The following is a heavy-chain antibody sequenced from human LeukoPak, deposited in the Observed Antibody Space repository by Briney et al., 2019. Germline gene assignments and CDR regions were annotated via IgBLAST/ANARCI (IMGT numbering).Heavy chain of an antibody. Sequence: ASVKVSCKASGYTFTSYGITWVRQAPGQGLEWMGWISPYSGNTNYVQKLQGRVTMTTDTSTSTAYMELRSLRSDDTAVYYCARDRGGIAAAGTVDYWGQGTLVTVSS. CDR2: ISPYSGNT. CDR1: GYTFTSYG. CDR3: ARDRGGIAAAGTVDY. J-gene: IGHJ4*02. V-gene: IGHV1-18*01. D-gene: IGHD6-13*01.